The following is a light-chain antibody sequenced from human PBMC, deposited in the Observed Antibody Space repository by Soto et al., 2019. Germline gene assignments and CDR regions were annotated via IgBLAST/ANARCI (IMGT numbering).Light chain of an antibody. V-gene: IGKV3D-20*01. CDR3: QQYGSSPLFT. J-gene: IGKJ3*01. Sequence: EIVLTQSPATLSLSPGERATLSCGASQSVSSSYLAWYQQKPGLAPRLLIYDASSRATGIPDRFSGSGSGTYFTLTISRLEPEDFGVYYCQQYGSSPLFTFGPGTKVDIK. CDR1: QSVSSSY. CDR2: DAS.